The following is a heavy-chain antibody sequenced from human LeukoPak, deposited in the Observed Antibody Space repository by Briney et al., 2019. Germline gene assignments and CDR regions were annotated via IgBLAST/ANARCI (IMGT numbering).Heavy chain of an antibody. Sequence: GGSLRLSCAASGFTFSSYWMHWVRQAPGKGLEWVANIKQDGSEKYYVDSVKGRFTISRDNAKNSLYLQMNSLRAEDTGVYSCVRDGDTSGYTNWGQGTLVTVSS. D-gene: IGHD3-22*01. CDR2: IKQDGSEK. V-gene: IGHV3-7*01. CDR3: VRDGDTSGYTN. J-gene: IGHJ4*02. CDR1: GFTFSSYW.